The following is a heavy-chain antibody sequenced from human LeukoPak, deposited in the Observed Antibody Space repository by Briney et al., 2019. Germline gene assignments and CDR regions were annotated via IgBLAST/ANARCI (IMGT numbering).Heavy chain of an antibody. CDR3: ARHLGPGYSGNVPSYARYYYYGMDV. Sequence: RASETLSLTCTVSGGSISSYYWSWIRQPPGKGLEWIGYIYYSGSTNYNPSLKSRVTISVDTSKNQFSLKLSSVTAADTAVYYCARHLGPGYSGNVPSYARYYYYGMDVWGQGTTVTVSS. CDR2: IYYSGST. V-gene: IGHV4-59*08. D-gene: IGHD5-12*01. CDR1: GGSISSYY. J-gene: IGHJ6*02.